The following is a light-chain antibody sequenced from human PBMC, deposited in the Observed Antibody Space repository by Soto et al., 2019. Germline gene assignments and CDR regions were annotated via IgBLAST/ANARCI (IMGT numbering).Light chain of an antibody. J-gene: IGKJ1*01. CDR2: GAS. CDR1: QTVRSSF. Sequence: IALTQSPGTLSLSPGARVTLSCRASQTVRSSFVAWYQQKPGQAPRLLIYGASTRATGIPDRFSGSGSGTDFTLTISSLEPEDLAVYYCQHYGRSSWTFGQGTKVAIK. CDR3: QHYGRSSWT. V-gene: IGKV3-20*01.